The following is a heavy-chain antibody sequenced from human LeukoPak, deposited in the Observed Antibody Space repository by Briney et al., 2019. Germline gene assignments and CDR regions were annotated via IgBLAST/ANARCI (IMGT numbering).Heavy chain of an antibody. CDR3: ARGATAGRFSLRPTGAYYMDA. CDR1: GYTFTGYY. CDR2: INPNSGGT. V-gene: IGHV1-2*02. D-gene: IGHD6-13*01. Sequence: ASVKVSCKASGYTFTGYYMHWVRQAPGQGLEWMGWINPNSGGTNCAQKFQGRVTMTRDTSINTAYMELSSLRFDDTAVYYCARGATAGRFSLRPTGAYYMDAWGKGTRSPSP. J-gene: IGHJ6*03.